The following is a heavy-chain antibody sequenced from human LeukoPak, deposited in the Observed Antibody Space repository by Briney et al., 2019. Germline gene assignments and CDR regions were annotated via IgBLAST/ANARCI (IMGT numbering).Heavy chain of an antibody. V-gene: IGHV1-69*05. CDR2: IIPIFGTA. CDR1: GGTFSSYA. J-gene: IGHJ6*03. CDR3: VRAKTPLIFGVVTTYYYYMDV. Sequence: SVKVSCKASGGTFSSYAISWVRQAPGQGLEWMGGIIPIFGTANYAQKFQGRVTITTDESTSTAYMELSSLRSEDTAVYYCVRAKTPLIFGVVTTYYYYMDVWGKGTTVTVSS. D-gene: IGHD3-3*01.